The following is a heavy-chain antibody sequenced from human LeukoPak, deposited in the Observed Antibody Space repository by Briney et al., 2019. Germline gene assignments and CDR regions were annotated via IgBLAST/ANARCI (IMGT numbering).Heavy chain of an antibody. CDR1: GFTFRSYG. D-gene: IGHD3-10*01. V-gene: IGHV3-30*02. CDR2: IRYDGSNK. Sequence: GGSLRLSCAASGFTFRSYGMHWVRRAPGKGLEWVAVIRYDGSNKYYADSVKGRFTISRDNSKNTVYLQMNSLRTEDTAVYYCAKDSGMSDYWGQGTLVTVSS. CDR3: AKDSGMSDY. J-gene: IGHJ4*02.